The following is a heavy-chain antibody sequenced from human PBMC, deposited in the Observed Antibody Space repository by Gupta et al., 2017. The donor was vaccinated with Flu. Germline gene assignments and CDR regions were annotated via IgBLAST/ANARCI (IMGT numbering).Heavy chain of an antibody. CDR3: ARDTAQTPGMAVSGIDY. CDR2: VSWSSGKI. CDR1: FEDYA. Sequence: FEDYAMHWVRLVPGKGLEWVSAVSWSSGKIVDADSGKGRFTISRDNAKNSLYLQMNSLRPEDTAWYYCARDTAQTPGMAVSGIDYGGQGTLVSVSS. D-gene: IGHD6-19*01. J-gene: IGHJ4*02. V-gene: IGHV3-9*01.